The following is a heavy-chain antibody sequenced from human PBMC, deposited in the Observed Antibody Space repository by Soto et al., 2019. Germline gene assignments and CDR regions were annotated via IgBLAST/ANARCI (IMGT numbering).Heavy chain of an antibody. CDR3: ARSSTEVTNFDY. J-gene: IGHJ4*02. CDR1: GGSVSSGSYY. D-gene: IGHD4-17*01. Sequence: SETLSLTCTVSGGSVSSGSYYWSWIRQPPGKGLEWIGYIYYSGSTNYNPSLKSRVTISVDTSKNQFSLKLSSVTAADTAVYYCARSSTEVTNFDYWGQVPLV. V-gene: IGHV4-61*01. CDR2: IYYSGST.